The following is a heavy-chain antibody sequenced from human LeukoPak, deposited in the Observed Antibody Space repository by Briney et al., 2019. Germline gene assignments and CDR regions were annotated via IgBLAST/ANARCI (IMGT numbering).Heavy chain of an antibody. V-gene: IGHV3-23*01. D-gene: IGHD3-22*01. J-gene: IGHJ4*02. CDR2: ISGSGGST. Sequence: GGSLRLSCAASGFTFSSYAMSWVRQAPGKGLEWVSAISGSGGSTYYADSVKGRFTISRDNSKNTLYLQMNSLRAEDTAVYYCAKDLNYYDSSGYKPDYWGQGTLVTASS. CDR1: GFTFSSYA. CDR3: AKDLNYYDSSGYKPDY.